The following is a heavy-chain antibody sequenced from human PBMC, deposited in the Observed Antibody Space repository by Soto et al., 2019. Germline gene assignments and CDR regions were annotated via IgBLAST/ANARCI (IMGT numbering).Heavy chain of an antibody. D-gene: IGHD3-16*01. Sequence: DVHLLESGGGSVQPGGSLRLSCAASGFTFKSNAMTWVRQAPGQGLEWVSSVSSSGGTTYYVDSAKGRFTISRDNSKNTLYLQMDSLRVEDTAIYYCAKVGSGSFWGLRDPWGQGTLVSVSS. CDR1: GFTFKSNA. J-gene: IGHJ5*02. CDR2: VSSSGGTT. V-gene: IGHV3-23*01. CDR3: AKVGSGSFWGLRDP.